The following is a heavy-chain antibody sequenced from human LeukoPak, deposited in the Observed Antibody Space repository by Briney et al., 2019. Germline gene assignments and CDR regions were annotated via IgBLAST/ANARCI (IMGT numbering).Heavy chain of an antibody. D-gene: IGHD5-18*01. J-gene: IGHJ4*02. CDR2: IYYSGST. CDR3: ARTGRSLRPRGYNYGCFDY. CDR1: GGSISNSSYY. Sequence: SETLSLTCTVSGGSISNSSYYWGWIRQPPGKGLEWIGNIYYSGSTYYNPSLKSRVTISVDTSKNQFSLKLSSVTAADTAVYYCARTGRSLRPRGYNYGCFDYWGQGTLVTISS. V-gene: IGHV4-39*07.